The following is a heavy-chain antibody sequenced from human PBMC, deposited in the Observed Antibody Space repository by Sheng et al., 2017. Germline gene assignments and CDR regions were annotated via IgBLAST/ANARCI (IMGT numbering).Heavy chain of an antibody. Sequence: EVQLVESGGGLVKPGGSLRLSCAASGFTFSSYSMNWVRQAPGKGLEWVSSISSSSSYIYYADSVKGRFTISRDNAKNSLYLQMNSLRAEDTAVYYCARGAIWFGDTIYWGQGTLVTVSS. J-gene: IGHJ4*02. V-gene: IGHV3-21*01. CDR2: ISSSSSYI. D-gene: IGHD3-10*01. CDR3: ARGAIWFGDTIY. CDR1: GFTFSSYS.